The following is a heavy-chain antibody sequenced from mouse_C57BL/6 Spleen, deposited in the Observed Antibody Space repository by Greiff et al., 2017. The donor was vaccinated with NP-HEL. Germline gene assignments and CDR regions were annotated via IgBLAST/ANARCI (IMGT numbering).Heavy chain of an antibody. V-gene: IGHV1-50*01. CDR2: IDPSDSYT. CDR3: ARRITTVAFDY. CDR1: GYTFTSYW. D-gene: IGHD1-1*01. J-gene: IGHJ2*01. Sequence: QVQLQQPGAELVKPGASVKLSCKASGYTFTSYWMQWVKQRPGQGLEWIGEIDPSDSYTNYNQKFKGKATLTVDTSSSTAYMQLSSLTSEDSAVYYCARRITTVAFDYWGQGTTLTVSS.